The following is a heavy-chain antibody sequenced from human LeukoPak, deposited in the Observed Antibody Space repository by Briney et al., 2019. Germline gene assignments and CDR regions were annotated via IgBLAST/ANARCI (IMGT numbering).Heavy chain of an antibody. V-gene: IGHV4-39*07. D-gene: IGHD3-22*01. CDR2: IYYSGST. CDR3: ARADYDSSGYYFRVFDY. CDR1: GGSISSSSYY. J-gene: IGHJ4*02. Sequence: PSETLSLTCTVSGGSISSSSYYWGWIRQPPGKGLEWLGSIYYSGSTYYNPSLKSRLTISVDTSKNQFSLKLSSVTAADTAVYYCARADYDSSGYYFRVFDYWGQGTLVTVSS.